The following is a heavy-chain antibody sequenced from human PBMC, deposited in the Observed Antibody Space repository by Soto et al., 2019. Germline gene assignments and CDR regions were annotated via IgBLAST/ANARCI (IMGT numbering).Heavy chain of an antibody. CDR3: ETEAGYCSRTSCYRRAFDT. CDR2: INTDGGTS. D-gene: IGHD2-2*01. CDR1: GFTFSGHW. Sequence: EIQLTESGGALVQPGGSLRLSCAASGFTFSGHWMHWVRQVPGKGLEWVSRINTDGGTSAYADSVRGRFTISRVNAKNTLYLQMNGLSAEDMAGYYCETEAGYCSRTSCYRRAFDTWGQGTTVSVSS. J-gene: IGHJ3*02. V-gene: IGHV3-74*03.